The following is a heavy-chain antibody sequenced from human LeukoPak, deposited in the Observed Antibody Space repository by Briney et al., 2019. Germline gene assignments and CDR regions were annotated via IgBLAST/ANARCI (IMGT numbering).Heavy chain of an antibody. J-gene: IGHJ6*03. Sequence: SETLSLTCTVSGGSISGYYWSWIRQPPGKGLEWIGYIYYSGSTYYNPSLRSRVTISVDTSKNQFSLKLSSVTAADTAVYYCARSSEGRYYYDSSGFSYYYYYMDVWGKGTTVTISS. V-gene: IGHV4-59*01. CDR1: GGSISGYY. CDR3: ARSSEGRYYYDSSGFSYYYYYMDV. D-gene: IGHD3-22*01. CDR2: IYYSGST.